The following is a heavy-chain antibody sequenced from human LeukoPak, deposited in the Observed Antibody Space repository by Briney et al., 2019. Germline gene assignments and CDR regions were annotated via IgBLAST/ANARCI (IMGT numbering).Heavy chain of an antibody. V-gene: IGHV1-69*13. CDR2: IIPIFGTA. CDR1: GGTFSSYA. Sequence: VASVTVSCTASGGTFSSYAISWVRQAPGQGLEWMGGIIPIFGTANYAQKFQGRVTITADESTSTAYMELSSLRSEDTAVYYCARDRSYYVPYYYYGMDVWGQGTTVTVSS. D-gene: IGHD1-26*01. CDR3: ARDRSYYVPYYYYGMDV. J-gene: IGHJ6*02.